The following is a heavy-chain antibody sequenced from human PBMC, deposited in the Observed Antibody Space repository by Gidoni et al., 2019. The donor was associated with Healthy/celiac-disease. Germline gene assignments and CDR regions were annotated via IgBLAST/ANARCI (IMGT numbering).Heavy chain of an antibody. Sequence: EVQLVESGGGLVQPGGSLRLSCAASGFTFSSYWMSWVRQAPGKGLEWVANIKQDGSEKYYVDSVKGRFTISRDNAKNSLYLQMNSLRAEDTAVYYCARQPHFSGGRYNWNAGYWGQGTLVTVSS. CDR2: IKQDGSEK. D-gene: IGHD1-1*01. CDR1: GFTFSSYW. V-gene: IGHV3-7*01. J-gene: IGHJ4*02. CDR3: ARQPHFSGGRYNWNAGY.